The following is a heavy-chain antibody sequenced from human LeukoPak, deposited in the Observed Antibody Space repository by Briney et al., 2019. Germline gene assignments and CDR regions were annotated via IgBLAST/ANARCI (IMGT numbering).Heavy chain of an antibody. V-gene: IGHV3-23*01. CDR3: AKAPFYDFWSGYYYFDY. D-gene: IGHD3-3*01. Sequence: GGSLRLSCAASGFTFSSYAMSWVRQAPGKGLEWVSAISGSGGSTYYADSVKGRFTISRDNSKNTLYLQMNSLRAEDTAVYYCAKAPFYDFWSGYYYFDYSGQGTLVTVSS. J-gene: IGHJ4*02. CDR1: GFTFSSYA. CDR2: ISGSGGST.